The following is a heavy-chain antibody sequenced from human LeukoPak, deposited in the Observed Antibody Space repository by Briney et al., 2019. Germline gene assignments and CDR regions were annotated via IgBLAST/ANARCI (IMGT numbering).Heavy chain of an antibody. CDR2: IRYDGSNK. D-gene: IGHD4-17*01. CDR3: AKREIPYGDQYYFDY. CDR1: GFTFSSYW. V-gene: IGHV3-30*02. J-gene: IGHJ4*02. Sequence: PGGSLRLSCAASGFTFSSYWMSWVRQAPGKGLEWVAFIRYDGSNKYYADSVKGRFTISRDNSKNTLYLQMNSLRAEDTAVYYCAKREIPYGDQYYFDYWGQGTLVTVSS.